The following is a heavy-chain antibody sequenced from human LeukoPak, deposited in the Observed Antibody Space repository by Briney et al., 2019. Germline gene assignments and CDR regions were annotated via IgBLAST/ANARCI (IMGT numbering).Heavy chain of an antibody. J-gene: IGHJ4*02. Sequence: PGGSLRLSCAASGFTFSSYAMSWGRQAPGKGLEGVSAISGSGGSTYYADSVKGRFTISRDNSKNTLYLQMNSLRAEDTAVYYCAKDAGPGPAGGSGWYELDYWGQGTLVTVSS. V-gene: IGHV3-23*01. CDR3: AKDAGPGPAGGSGWYELDY. D-gene: IGHD6-19*01. CDR1: GFTFSSYA. CDR2: ISGSGGST.